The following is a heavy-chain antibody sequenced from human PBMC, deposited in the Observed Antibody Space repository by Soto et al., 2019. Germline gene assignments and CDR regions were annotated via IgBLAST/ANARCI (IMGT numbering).Heavy chain of an antibody. CDR3: GRADKFGGSYYVFDS. CDR1: GYSFTSYW. Sequence: GESLKISCKGSGYSFTSYWIGWVRQMPGKGLEWMGIIYPGDSDTRYSPSFQGQVTISADKSISTAYLQWSSLKASDTPMYYCGRADKFGGSYYVFDSGGKGKMVTVS. J-gene: IGHJ3*02. CDR2: IYPGDSDT. D-gene: IGHD3-10*01. V-gene: IGHV5-51*01.